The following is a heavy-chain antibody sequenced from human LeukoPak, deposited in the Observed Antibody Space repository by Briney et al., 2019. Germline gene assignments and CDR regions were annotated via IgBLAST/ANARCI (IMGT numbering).Heavy chain of an antibody. J-gene: IGHJ4*02. CDR3: ARFPDSEPIDN. Sequence: SGTLSPNFVVFGGSFRGYYLTWSPQAPGKGLEWIGDINHSGGTSYNPSLKSRASVSLDTSKNQFSLYLTSVTAADTAVYFCARFPDSEPIDNWGQGTLVTVSS. CDR1: GGSFRGYY. D-gene: IGHD1-26*01. CDR2: INHSGGT. V-gene: IGHV4-34*01.